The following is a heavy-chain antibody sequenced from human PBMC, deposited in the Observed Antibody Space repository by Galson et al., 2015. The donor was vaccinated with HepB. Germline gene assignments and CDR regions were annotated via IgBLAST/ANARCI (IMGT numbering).Heavy chain of an antibody. CDR2: IYWDDDK. CDR3: AHGRGSGWTPEVFDY. V-gene: IGHV2-5*02. Sequence: PALVKPTQTLTLTCTFSGFSLSTSGVGVGWIRQPPGKALEWLALIYWDDDKRYSPSLKSRLTITKDTSKYQVVLTMTNMDPVDTATYYCAHGRGSGWTPEVFDYWGQGTLVTVSS. J-gene: IGHJ4*02. CDR1: GFSLSTSGVG. D-gene: IGHD3-10*01.